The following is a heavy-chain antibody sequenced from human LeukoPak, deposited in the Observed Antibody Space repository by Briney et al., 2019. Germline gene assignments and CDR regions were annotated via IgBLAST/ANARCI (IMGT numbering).Heavy chain of an antibody. CDR3: ARGEVFFDY. CDR2: ISSSSSTI. J-gene: IGHJ4*02. Sequence: GGSLRLSCAASGFTFSSYSMNWVRQAPGKGLEWVSYISSSSSTIYYADSVKGRFTISRDNAKNSLYLQMNSLRAEDTAVYYCARGEVFFDYWGQGTLVTVSS. D-gene: IGHD3-10*01. CDR1: GFTFSSYS. V-gene: IGHV3-48*01.